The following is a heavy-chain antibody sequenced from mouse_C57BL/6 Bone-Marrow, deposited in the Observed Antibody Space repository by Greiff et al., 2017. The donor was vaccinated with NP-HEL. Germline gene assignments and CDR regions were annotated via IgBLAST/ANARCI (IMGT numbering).Heavy chain of an antibody. J-gene: IGHJ1*03. CDR1: GYTFTSYW. CDR3: ARRDGSSHWYFDV. V-gene: IGHV1-61*01. D-gene: IGHD1-1*01. Sequence: QVHVKQPGAELVRPGSSVKLSCKASGYTFTSYWMDWVKQRPGQGLEWIGNIYPSDSETHYNQKFKDKATLTVDKSSSTAYMQRSSLTSEDSAVYYCARRDGSSHWYFDVWGTGTTVTVSS. CDR2: IYPSDSET.